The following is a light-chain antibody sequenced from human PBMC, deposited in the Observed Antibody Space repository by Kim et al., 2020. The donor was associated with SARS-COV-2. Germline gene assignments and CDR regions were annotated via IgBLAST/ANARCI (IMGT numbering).Light chain of an antibody. CDR3: QQYGSAPRT. J-gene: IGKJ2*01. V-gene: IGKV3-20*01. Sequence: EIVLTQSPGTLSLSPGERATLSCRASQSISNNYLAWYQQKPGQAPRLLIFDASRRATGIPDRFSGSESGTDFTLTINRLEPEDFAVYYWQQYGSAPRTFGQGTELEI. CDR1: QSISNNY. CDR2: DAS.